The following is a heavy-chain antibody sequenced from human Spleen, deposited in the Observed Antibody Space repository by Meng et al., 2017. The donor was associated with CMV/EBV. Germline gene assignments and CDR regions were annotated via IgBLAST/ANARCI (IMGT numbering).Heavy chain of an antibody. V-gene: IGHV3-74*01. CDR3: ARGFTAVIPAAIDF. CDR2: INSDGSST. D-gene: IGHD2-2*02. CDR1: GFTFSSYW. J-gene: IGHJ4*02. Sequence: GESLKISCAASGFTFSSYWMHWVRQAPGKGLVWVSRINSDGSSTSYADSVKGRFTISRDNAKNTLYLQMNSLRAEDTAVYYCARGFTAVIPAAIDFWGQGTPVTVSS.